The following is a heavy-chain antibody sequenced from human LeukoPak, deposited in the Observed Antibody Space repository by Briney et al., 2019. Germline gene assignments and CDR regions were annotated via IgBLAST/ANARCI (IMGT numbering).Heavy chain of an antibody. J-gene: IGHJ4*02. CDR1: GFTFGSYA. D-gene: IGHD2-15*01. Sequence: GGSLRLSCAASGFTFGSYAMHWVRQAPAKGLEWVAVISYDGSNKYYADSVKGRFTISRDNSKNTLYLQMNSLRAEDTAVYYCARAVVVVAASEYWGQGTLVTVSS. CDR2: ISYDGSNK. CDR3: ARAVVVVAASEY. V-gene: IGHV3-30*04.